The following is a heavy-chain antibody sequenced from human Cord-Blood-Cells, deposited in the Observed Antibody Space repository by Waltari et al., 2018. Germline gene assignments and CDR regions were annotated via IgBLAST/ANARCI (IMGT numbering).Heavy chain of an antibody. J-gene: IGHJ5*02. V-gene: IGHV4-34*01. CDR3: ARVDCSSTSCYKNRFDP. CDR1: GGSFSGYY. CDR2: INHSGST. Sequence: QVQLQQWGAGLLKPSETLSLTCAVSGGSFSGYYWSWIRQPPGKGLEWIGEINHSGSTNYNPSLKSRVTISVDTSKNQFSLKLSSVTAADTAVYYCARVDCSSTSCYKNRFDPWGQGTLVTVSS. D-gene: IGHD2-2*02.